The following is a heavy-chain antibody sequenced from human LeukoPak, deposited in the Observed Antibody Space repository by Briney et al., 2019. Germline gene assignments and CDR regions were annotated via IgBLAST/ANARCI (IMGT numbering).Heavy chain of an antibody. Sequence: GGSLRLSCAASGFTFSIYSMNWVRQAPGKGLQDIAYINTNSKTIWYADSVKGRFTISRDNAKNSLYLQMNSLRVEDTAVYYCACRSISWYRENNWFDPWGQGTLVTVSS. D-gene: IGHD6-13*01. CDR3: ACRSISWYRENNWFDP. J-gene: IGHJ5*02. CDR1: GFTFSIYS. V-gene: IGHV3-48*01. CDR2: INTNSKTI.